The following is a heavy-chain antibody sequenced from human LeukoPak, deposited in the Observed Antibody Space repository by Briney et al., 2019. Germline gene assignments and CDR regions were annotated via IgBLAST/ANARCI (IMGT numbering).Heavy chain of an antibody. J-gene: IGHJ5*02. D-gene: IGHD4-23*01. CDR1: GYTFTGYY. V-gene: IGHV1-2*02. Sequence: ASVKVSCKASGYTFTGYYMHWVRQAPGQGLEWMGWINPNSGGTNYAQKFQGRVTMTRDTSISTAYMELSRLRSDDTAVYYCAREGLDEGGGGWFDPWGQGTLVTVSS. CDR3: AREGLDEGGGGWFDP. CDR2: INPNSGGT.